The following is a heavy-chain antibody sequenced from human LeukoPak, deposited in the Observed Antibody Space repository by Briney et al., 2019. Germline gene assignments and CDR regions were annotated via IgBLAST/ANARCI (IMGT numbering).Heavy chain of an antibody. V-gene: IGHV3-30*18. J-gene: IGHJ4*02. CDR3: AKDYDSSCDY. D-gene: IGHD3-22*01. Sequence: GGSLRLSCAASGFTFSSYAMHWVRQAPGKGLEWVAVISYDGSNKYYADSVKGRFTISRDNSKNTLYLQMNSLRAEDTAVYYCAKDYDSSCDYWGQGTLVTVSS. CDR2: ISYDGSNK. CDR1: GFTFSSYA.